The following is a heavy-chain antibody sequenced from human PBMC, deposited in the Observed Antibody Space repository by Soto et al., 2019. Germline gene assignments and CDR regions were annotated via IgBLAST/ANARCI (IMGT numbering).Heavy chain of an antibody. J-gene: IGHJ5*02. CDR3: ARDLTQYYDFWSGPGP. D-gene: IGHD3-3*01. CDR2: IIPIFGTA. CDR1: GGTFSSYA. V-gene: IGHV1-69*06. Sequence: SVKVSCKASGGTFSSYAISWVRQAPGQGLEWMGGIIPIFGTANYAQKFQGRVTITADKSTSTAYMELSSLRSEDTAVYYCARDLTQYYDFWSGPGPWGQGTLVTVSS.